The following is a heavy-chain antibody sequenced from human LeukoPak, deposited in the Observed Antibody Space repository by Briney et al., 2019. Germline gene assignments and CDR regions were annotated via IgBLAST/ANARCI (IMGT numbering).Heavy chain of an antibody. V-gene: IGHV3-21*04. Sequence: PGGSLRLSCAASGFTFSSYSMNWVRQAPGKGLEWVSSISSISSYIYYADAVKGRFTISRDNAKISLYLQMNSLRAEDTAVYYCAKSKLYDAFDIWGQGTMVTVSS. J-gene: IGHJ3*02. CDR2: ISSISSYI. D-gene: IGHD2-15*01. CDR1: GFTFSSYS. CDR3: AKSKLYDAFDI.